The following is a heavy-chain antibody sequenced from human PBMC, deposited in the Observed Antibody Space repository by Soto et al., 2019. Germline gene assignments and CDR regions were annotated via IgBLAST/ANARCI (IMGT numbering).Heavy chain of an antibody. D-gene: IGHD3-10*01. Sequence: ASVKVSCKASGYTFTSYGISWVRQAPGQGLEWMGWISAYNGNTNYAQKLQGRVTMTTDTSTSTAYMELRSLISDDTAVYYCSRVDPGETSPFDHWGQGTLVTVSS. J-gene: IGHJ4*02. CDR1: GYTFTSYG. CDR3: SRVDPGETSPFDH. V-gene: IGHV1-18*01. CDR2: ISAYNGNT.